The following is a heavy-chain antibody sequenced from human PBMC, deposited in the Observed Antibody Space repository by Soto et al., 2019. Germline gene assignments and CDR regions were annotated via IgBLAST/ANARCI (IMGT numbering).Heavy chain of an antibody. J-gene: IGHJ6*02. Sequence: QPGGSLRLSCAASGFTFSSYWMSWVRQAPGKGLEWVANIKQDGSEKYYVDSVKGRFTISRDNAKNSLYPQMNSLRAEDTAVYYSAREGGYYDILTGVPPGRYYYYGMDVWGQGTTVTVSS. D-gene: IGHD3-9*01. CDR3: AREGGYYDILTGVPPGRYYYYGMDV. CDR1: GFTFSSYW. CDR2: IKQDGSEK. V-gene: IGHV3-7*03.